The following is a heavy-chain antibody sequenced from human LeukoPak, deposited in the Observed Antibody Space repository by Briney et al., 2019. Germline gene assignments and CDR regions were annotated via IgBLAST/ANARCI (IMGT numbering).Heavy chain of an antibody. D-gene: IGHD3-10*01. V-gene: IGHV3-30*18. CDR2: ISYDGSNK. J-gene: IGHJ4*02. CDR1: GFTFSSYG. Sequence: GGSLRLSCAASGFTFSSYGMHWVRQAPGKGLEWVAVISYDGSNKYYADSVKGRFTISRDNSKNTLYLQMNSLRAEDTAVYYCAKDGRLWFGEYFDYWGQGTLVTVSS. CDR3: AKDGRLWFGEYFDY.